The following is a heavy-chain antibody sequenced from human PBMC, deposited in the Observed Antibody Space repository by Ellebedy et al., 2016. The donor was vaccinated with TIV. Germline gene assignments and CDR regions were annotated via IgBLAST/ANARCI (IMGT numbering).Heavy chain of an antibody. CDR1: DGSIRPYY. CDR3: ATSRSLHNWFDP. J-gene: IGHJ5*02. V-gene: IGHV4-59*01. CDR2: SSNGGST. D-gene: IGHD2-15*01. Sequence: SETLSLTCVVSDGSIRPYYWTWIRQPPGKGLEWIGYSSNGGSTNYNPSLKSRVTISLDASRNQFSLKVISVTAADTAVYYCATSRSLHNWFDPWGQGTLVTVSS.